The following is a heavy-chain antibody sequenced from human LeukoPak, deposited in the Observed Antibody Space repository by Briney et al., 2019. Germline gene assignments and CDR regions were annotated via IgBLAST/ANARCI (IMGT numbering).Heavy chain of an antibody. V-gene: IGHV4-39*07. CDR1: GGSISSSSYY. Sequence: SETLSLTCTVSGGSISSSSYYWGWIRQPPGKGLEWIGSIYYSGSTYYNPSLKSRVTISVDTSKNQFSLKLSSVTAADTAVYYCATRATYYDFWSGYDWGQGTLVTVSS. CDR3: ATRATYYDFWSGYD. J-gene: IGHJ4*02. D-gene: IGHD3-3*01. CDR2: IYYSGST.